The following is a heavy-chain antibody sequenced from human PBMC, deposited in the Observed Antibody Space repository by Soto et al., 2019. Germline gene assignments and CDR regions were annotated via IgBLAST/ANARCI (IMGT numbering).Heavy chain of an antibody. D-gene: IGHD2-2*01. CDR3: ASGYCSSTSCYASYYYYGMDV. Sequence: GGSLRLSCAASGFTFSSYEMNWFRQSPCKGLEWVSYISSSGSTIYYADSVKGRFTISRDNAKNSLYLQMNSLRAEDTAVYYCASGYCSSTSCYASYYYYGMDVWGQGTTVTVSS. CDR1: GFTFSSYE. CDR2: ISSSGSTI. V-gene: IGHV3-48*03. J-gene: IGHJ6*02.